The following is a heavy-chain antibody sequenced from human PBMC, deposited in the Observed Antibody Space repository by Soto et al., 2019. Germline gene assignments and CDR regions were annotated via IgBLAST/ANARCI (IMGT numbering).Heavy chain of an antibody. CDR2: ITNNGGST. V-gene: IGHV3-64*01. J-gene: IGHJ4*02. D-gene: IGHD3-10*01. Sequence: EVHLVESGGGLVQPGGSLRLSCGASGFTFSSYAMHWVHQAPGRELEYVSAITNNGGSTYYANSVKGRFTISRDNSKNTLYLQVGSLRPEDTAVYYCARADASGSYPYWGQGTLVTVSS. CDR1: GFTFSSYA. CDR3: ARADASGSYPY.